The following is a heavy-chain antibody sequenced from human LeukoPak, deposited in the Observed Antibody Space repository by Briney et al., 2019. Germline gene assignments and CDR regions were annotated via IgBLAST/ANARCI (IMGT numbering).Heavy chain of an antibody. CDR1: GGSISSYF. D-gene: IGHD3-10*01. CDR2: IFHSGST. CDR3: ARDSRTKINWFGSDY. Sequence: PSETLSLTCTVSGGSISSYFWNWIRQPPGKGLEWIGYIFHSGSTNYNPSLKSRVTMSLDTSNNHFSLNLNSVTAADTAVYYCARDSRTKINWFGSDYWGQGTLVTVSS. V-gene: IGHV4-59*01. J-gene: IGHJ4*02.